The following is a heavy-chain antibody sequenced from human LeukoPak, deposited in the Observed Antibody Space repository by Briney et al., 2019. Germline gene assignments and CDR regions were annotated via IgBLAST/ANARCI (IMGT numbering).Heavy chain of an antibody. V-gene: IGHV1-2*06. D-gene: IGHD2-21*02. Sequence: GASVKVSCKASGYTFTGYYMHWVRQAPGQGLEWMGRINPNSGGTNYAQKFQGRVTMTRDTSISTAYMELSRLRSDDTAVYYCARERSGIVVVTAPFDYWGQGTLVTVSS. CDR1: GYTFTGYY. J-gene: IGHJ4*02. CDR3: ARERSGIVVVTAPFDY. CDR2: INPNSGGT.